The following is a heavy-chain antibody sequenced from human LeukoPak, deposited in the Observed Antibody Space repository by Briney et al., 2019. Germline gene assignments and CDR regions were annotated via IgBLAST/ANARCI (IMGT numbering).Heavy chain of an antibody. J-gene: IGHJ4*02. V-gene: IGHV3-53*01. CDR1: GFTFSSYA. D-gene: IGHD3-22*01. CDR2: IYSGGST. CDR3: ARVRGSGYYYQEYYFDY. Sequence: GGSLRLSCAASGFTFSSYAMSWVRQAPGKGLEWVSVIYSGGSTYYADSVKGRFTISRDNSKNTLYLQMNSLRAEDTAVYYCARVRGSGYYYQEYYFDYWGQGTLVTVSS.